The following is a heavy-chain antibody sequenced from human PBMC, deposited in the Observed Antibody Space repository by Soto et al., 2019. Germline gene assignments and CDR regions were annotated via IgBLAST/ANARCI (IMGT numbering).Heavy chain of an antibody. CDR2: ISSSSRYI. Sequence: EVQLVESGGGLVKPGGSLRLSCAASGFTFSSYSMKWVRQAPGKGLEWVSSISSSSRYIYYADSVKSRFTISRDNAKNSLYLQINSLRAEDTAVYYCARDFTYYYYYGMEVWGQWTTVTVSS. CDR1: GFTFSSYS. CDR3: ARDFTYYYYYGMEV. J-gene: IGHJ6*02. D-gene: IGHD3-16*01. V-gene: IGHV3-21*01.